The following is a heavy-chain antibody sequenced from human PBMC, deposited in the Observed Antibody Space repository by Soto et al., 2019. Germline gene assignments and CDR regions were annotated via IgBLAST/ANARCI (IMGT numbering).Heavy chain of an antibody. CDR1: VFTCSSYA. Sequence: PWWSLRLSCAASVFTCSSYAMSWFRQAPGKGLEWVSAISGSGGSTYYADSVKGRFTISRDNSKNTLYLQMNSLRAEDTAVYYCAKADTYYYDSSGYIDYWGQGTLVTVSS. CDR2: ISGSGGST. V-gene: IGHV3-23*01. CDR3: AKADTYYYDSSGYIDY. J-gene: IGHJ4*02. D-gene: IGHD3-22*01.